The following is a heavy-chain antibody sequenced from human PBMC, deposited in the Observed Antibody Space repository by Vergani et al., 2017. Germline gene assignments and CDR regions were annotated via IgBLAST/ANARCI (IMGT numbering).Heavy chain of an antibody. D-gene: IGHD3-10*01. J-gene: IGHJ5*02. CDR3: TKDKSDRRFFIWFGGFDP. Sequence: QAQLVESGGGVVQPGGSLRLSCVGSGFNFSTYGMHWVRQAPGKGLEWVAFIRYDGGKKYFADSVEGRFTISSDNSKNTLYLQMNSLRAEDTAVYYCTKDKSDRRFFIWFGGFDPWGQGTLVTVSS. CDR2: IRYDGGKK. CDR1: GFNFSTYG. V-gene: IGHV3-30*02.